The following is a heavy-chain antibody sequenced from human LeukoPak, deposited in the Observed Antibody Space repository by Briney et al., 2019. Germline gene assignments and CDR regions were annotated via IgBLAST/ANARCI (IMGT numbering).Heavy chain of an antibody. J-gene: IGHJ4*02. CDR2: IYSDGRT. CDR3: ARGKQQLVRSHDY. V-gene: IGHV3-53*01. CDR1: GFTVSNKH. D-gene: IGHD6-13*01. Sequence: GSLRLSCAASGFTVSNKHMTWVRQAPGKGLEWVSLIYSDGRTYYADSVKGRCTISRDNSKSTLYLQMNSLRAEDTAVYYCARGKQQLVRSHDYWGQGTLVTVSS.